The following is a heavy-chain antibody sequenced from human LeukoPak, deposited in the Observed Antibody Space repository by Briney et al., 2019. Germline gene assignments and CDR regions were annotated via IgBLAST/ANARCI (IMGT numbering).Heavy chain of an antibody. D-gene: IGHD5-12*01. V-gene: IGHV3-23*01. CDR1: GFTFSSYA. Sequence: GASLRLSCTASGFTFSSYAMSWVRQAPGKGLEWVSAISGSGGSTYYADSVKGRFTISRDNSKNTLYLQMNSLRAEDTAVYYCAKVHLGGSIDYWGQGTLVTVSS. CDR3: AKVHLGGSIDY. J-gene: IGHJ4*02. CDR2: ISGSGGST.